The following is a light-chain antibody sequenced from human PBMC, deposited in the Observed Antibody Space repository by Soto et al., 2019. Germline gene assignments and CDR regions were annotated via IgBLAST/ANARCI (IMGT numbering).Light chain of an antibody. CDR1: PSVTNY. CDR3: QQRTIWPPVT. CDR2: GAF. V-gene: IGKV3-11*01. Sequence: EIVLTQSPATLSLSPGERATLSCRASPSVTNYLAWYQQKPGQPPRLLIYGAFNRAAGIPARFSGSGSGTDFTLTISSLEPEDSAVYYCQQRTIWPPVTFGQGTRLEV. J-gene: IGKJ5*01.